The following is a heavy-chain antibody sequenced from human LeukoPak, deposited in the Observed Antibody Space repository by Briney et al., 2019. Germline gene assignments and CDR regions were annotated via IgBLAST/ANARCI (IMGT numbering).Heavy chain of an antibody. CDR1: GGSISSYY. D-gene: IGHD5-24*01. J-gene: IGHJ4*02. Sequence: PSETLSLTCTVSGGSISSYYWSWIRQPPGKGLEWIGYIYYSGSTNYNPSLKSRVTISVDTSKNQFSLKLSSVTAADTAVYYCARDLRDGYNLYYFDYWGQGTLVTVSS. CDR2: IYYSGST. V-gene: IGHV4-59*01. CDR3: ARDLRDGYNLYYFDY.